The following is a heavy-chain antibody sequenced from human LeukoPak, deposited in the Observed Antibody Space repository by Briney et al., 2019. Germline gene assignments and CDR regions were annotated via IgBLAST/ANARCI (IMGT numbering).Heavy chain of an antibody. CDR2: TNPDGRTT. J-gene: IGHJ4*02. V-gene: IGHV3-74*01. CDR1: GFSFSSYW. CDR3: ARIEERGPAVDS. D-gene: IGHD2-15*01. Sequence: GGSLRLSSAASGFSFSSYWMHWVRPAPGEGLLWVARTNPDGRTTTYADSVKGRFTISRDNANHVLFLQMNSLRVEDTAVYYCARIEERGPAVDSCGQGTRVTVSS.